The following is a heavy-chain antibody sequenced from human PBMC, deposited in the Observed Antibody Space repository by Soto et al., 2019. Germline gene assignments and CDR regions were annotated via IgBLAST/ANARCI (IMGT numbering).Heavy chain of an antibody. Sequence: LSLTCVGSGDTVSSNSVAWNWVRQSPSRGLEWLGRTYYRSRWYSDYAVSVRSRIDINADTSKNQVSLQLNSVTPEDTAVYYCARSEEDSDYYYYGMDVWGQGTTVTVSS. D-gene: IGHD2-15*01. CDR1: GDTVSSNSVA. CDR2: TYYRSRWYS. V-gene: IGHV6-1*01. J-gene: IGHJ6*02. CDR3: ARSEEDSDYYYYGMDV.